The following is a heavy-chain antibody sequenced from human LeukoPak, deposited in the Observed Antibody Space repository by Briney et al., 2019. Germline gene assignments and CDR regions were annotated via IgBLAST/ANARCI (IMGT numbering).Heavy chain of an antibody. CDR3: ASMVATPGVCDYFDY. Sequence: SETLSLTCTVSGASISSGSYYWNWIRQPVGKGLEWIGRIFASGSTNYNPSLKSRVTISRDTSKNQFSLKLSSVTAADTAIYYCASMVATPGVCDYFDYWGQGTLVTVSS. D-gene: IGHD5-12*01. CDR2: IFASGST. V-gene: IGHV4-61*02. CDR1: GASISSGSYY. J-gene: IGHJ4*02.